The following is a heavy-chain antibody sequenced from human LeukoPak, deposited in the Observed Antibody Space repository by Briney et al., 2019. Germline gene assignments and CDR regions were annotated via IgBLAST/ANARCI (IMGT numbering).Heavy chain of an antibody. D-gene: IGHD2-2*01. Sequence: PGGSLRLSCAASGFTFSSYWMNWVRQAPGEGLEWVSYISSSSSTIYYADSVKGRFTISRDNAKNSLYLQMNSLRDEDTAVYYCARDRARYCSSTSCYGVNWFDPWGQGTLVTVSS. CDR2: ISSSSSTI. CDR3: ARDRARYCSSTSCYGVNWFDP. J-gene: IGHJ5*02. CDR1: GFTFSSYW. V-gene: IGHV3-48*02.